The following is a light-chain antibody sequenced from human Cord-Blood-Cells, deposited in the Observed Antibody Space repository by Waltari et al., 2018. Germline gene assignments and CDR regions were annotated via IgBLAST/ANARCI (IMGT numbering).Light chain of an antibody. Sequence: IQLPQSPSTLSASVGDRVTITCPASQSISSWLAWYQQKPGKAPKPLIYKASSLESGGRSRFGGIGSGTEFTLTISSLKPDDFATYYCQQNNSYYTFGGGTKVEIK. CDR3: QQNNSYYT. CDR2: KAS. J-gene: IGKJ4*01. V-gene: IGKV1-5*03. CDR1: QSISSW.